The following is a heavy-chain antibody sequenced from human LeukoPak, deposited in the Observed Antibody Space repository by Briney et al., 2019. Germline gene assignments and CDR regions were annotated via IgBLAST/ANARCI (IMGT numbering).Heavy chain of an antibody. CDR2: IWYDGSNK. D-gene: IGHD6-13*01. CDR1: GFTFSSYG. CDR3: AREGVSSSWYVFDY. V-gene: IGHV3-33*01. J-gene: IGHJ4*02. Sequence: PGGSLRLSCAASGFTFSSYGMHWARQAPGKGLEWVAVIWYDGSNKYYADSVKGRFTISRDNSKNTLYLQMNSLRAEDTAVYYCAREGVSSSWYVFDYWGQGTLVTVSS.